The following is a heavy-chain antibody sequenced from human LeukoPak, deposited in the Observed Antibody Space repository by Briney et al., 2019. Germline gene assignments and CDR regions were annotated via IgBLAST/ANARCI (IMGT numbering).Heavy chain of an antibody. CDR2: IYYSGST. CDR1: GGSISSSSYY. D-gene: IGHD3-22*01. V-gene: IGHV4-39*07. CDR3: ARDVYDSSGYHDAFDI. J-gene: IGHJ3*02. Sequence: SETLSLTCTVSGGSISSSSYYWGWIRQPPGKGLEWIGSIYYSGSTYYNPSLKSRVTISVDTSKNQFSLKLSSVTAADTAVYYCARDVYDSSGYHDAFDIWGQGTMVTVSS.